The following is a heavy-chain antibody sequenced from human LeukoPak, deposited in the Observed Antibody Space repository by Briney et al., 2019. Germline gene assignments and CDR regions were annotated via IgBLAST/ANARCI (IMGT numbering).Heavy chain of an antibody. Sequence: PGGSLRLSCAASGFTFSNYAMNWVRQAPGKGPEWVSTIRGSDGSGSGSSTYYADSVKGRFTISRDNAKNSLYLQMNSLRAEDMALYYCAKDIGGIYCDSSGLDYWGQGTLVTVSS. D-gene: IGHD3-22*01. CDR2: IRGSDGSGSGSST. CDR3: AKDIGGIYCDSSGLDY. J-gene: IGHJ4*02. CDR1: GFTFSNYA. V-gene: IGHV3-23*01.